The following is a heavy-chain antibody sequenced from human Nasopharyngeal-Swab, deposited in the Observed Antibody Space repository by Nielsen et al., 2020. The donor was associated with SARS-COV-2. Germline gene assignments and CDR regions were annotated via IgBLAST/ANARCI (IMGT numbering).Heavy chain of an antibody. CDR3: ARGSSDWRGIDY. CDR1: GFTFSSSW. V-gene: IGHV3-74*01. D-gene: IGHD6-19*01. CDR2: IGPDGRET. Sequence: GGSLRLSCAASGFTFSSSWMHWVRQAPGKGLVGVSRIGPDGRETSFADSVKGRFTISRDNAKNTLYLQMNSLRAEDTAVYFCARGSSDWRGIDYWGQGTLVTVSS. J-gene: IGHJ4*02.